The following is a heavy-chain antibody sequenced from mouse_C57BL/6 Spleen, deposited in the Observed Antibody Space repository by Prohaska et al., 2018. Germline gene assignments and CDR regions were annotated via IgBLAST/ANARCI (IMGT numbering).Heavy chain of an antibody. V-gene: IGHV6-3*01. Sequence: EVKLEESGGGLVQPGGSMKLSCVASGFTFSNYWMNWVRQSPEKGLEWVAQIRLKSDNYATHYAESVKGRFTISRDDSKSSVYLQMNNLRAEDTGIYYCTGNWDERYRYAMDYWGQGTSVTVSS. D-gene: IGHD4-1*02. CDR3: TGNWDERYRYAMDY. J-gene: IGHJ4*01. CDR1: GFTFSNYW. CDR2: IRLKSDNYAT.